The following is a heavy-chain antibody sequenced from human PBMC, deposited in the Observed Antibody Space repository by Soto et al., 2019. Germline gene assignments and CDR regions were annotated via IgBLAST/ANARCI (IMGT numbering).Heavy chain of an antibody. Sequence: SETLSLTCTVSGGSISSDYWSWIRQPPGKGLEWIGYIYYSGSTNYNPSLKSRVTISVDTSKNQFSLKLSSVTAADTAVYYCARVGGDIAAAAVNWFDPWGQGTLVTSPQ. D-gene: IGHD6-13*01. CDR2: IYYSGST. J-gene: IGHJ5*02. V-gene: IGHV4-59*01. CDR3: ARVGGDIAAAAVNWFDP. CDR1: GGSISSDY.